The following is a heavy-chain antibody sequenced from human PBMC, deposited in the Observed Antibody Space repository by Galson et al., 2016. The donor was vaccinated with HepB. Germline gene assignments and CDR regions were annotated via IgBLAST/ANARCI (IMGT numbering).Heavy chain of an antibody. D-gene: IGHD3-10*01. V-gene: IGHV4-4*02. CDR2: IYLSGRT. CDR3: ISESWVN. J-gene: IGHJ4*02. CDR1: GGSISGSQW. Sequence: SETLSLTCAVSGGSISGSQWWSWVRQPPGKGLEWIGEIYLSGRTSYNTSLMSRLSISMDKSQKQFSLTLTSVTAADTAVYYCISESWVNWGQGVLVTVSS.